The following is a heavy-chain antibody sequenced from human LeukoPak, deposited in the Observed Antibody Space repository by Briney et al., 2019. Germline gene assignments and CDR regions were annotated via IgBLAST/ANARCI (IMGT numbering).Heavy chain of an antibody. V-gene: IGHV3-15*01. CDR1: GFTFSDYA. Sequence: PGGSLRLSCAASGFTFSDYAVSWVRQAPGKGLEWVGRIKSKTDGGTTDYAAPVKGRFTISRDDSKNTLYLQMNSLKTEDTAVYNCLRDWYGSGSYWQIRESYFDYWGQGTLVTVSS. CDR3: LRDWYGSGSYWQIRESYFDY. J-gene: IGHJ4*02. D-gene: IGHD3-10*01. CDR2: IKSKTDGGTT.